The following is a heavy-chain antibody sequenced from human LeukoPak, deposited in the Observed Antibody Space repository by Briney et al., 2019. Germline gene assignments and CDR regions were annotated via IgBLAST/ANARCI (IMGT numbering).Heavy chain of an antibody. Sequence: GESLKISCKGSGYSFSNYWIHWVRQMPGKGLEWMGIIYTGDSDTRYSPSFRGQVTISIDKSINTAYLQWSSLKASDTAIYYRARRAGYSSTWPNFDYWGQGTLVTVSS. J-gene: IGHJ4*02. CDR2: IYTGDSDT. CDR3: ARRAGYSSTWPNFDY. CDR1: GYSFSNYW. V-gene: IGHV5-51*01. D-gene: IGHD6-13*01.